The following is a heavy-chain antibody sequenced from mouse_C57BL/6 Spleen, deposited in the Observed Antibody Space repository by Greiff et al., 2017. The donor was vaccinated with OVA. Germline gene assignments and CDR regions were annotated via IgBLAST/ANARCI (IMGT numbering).Heavy chain of an antibody. CDR1: GYTFTSYD. D-gene: IGHD1-1*01. V-gene: IGHV1-85*01. Sequence: VQVVESGPELVKPGASVKLSCKASGYTFTSYDINWVKQRPGQGLEWIGWIYPRDGSTKYNEKFKGKATLTVDTSSSTAYMELHSLTSEDSAVYFCAIYYGSSPFAYWGQGTLVTVSA. J-gene: IGHJ3*01. CDR3: AIYYGSSPFAY. CDR2: IYPRDGST.